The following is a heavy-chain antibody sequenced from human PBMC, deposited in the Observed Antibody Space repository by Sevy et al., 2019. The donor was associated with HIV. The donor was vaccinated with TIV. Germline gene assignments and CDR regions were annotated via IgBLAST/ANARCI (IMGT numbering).Heavy chain of an antibody. D-gene: IGHD2-2*01. CDR3: ARDRGFSSTSEYGMDV. CDR1: GGTFSKYA. V-gene: IGHV1-69*13. CDR2: IIPIFGTA. Sequence: ASVKVSCKASGGTFSKYAITWVRQAPGQGLEWMGGIIPIFGTANYAQKFQVRVTITADESTSTAYMELSSLRSEDTAVYYCARDRGFSSTSEYGMDVWGQGTTVTVSS. J-gene: IGHJ6*02.